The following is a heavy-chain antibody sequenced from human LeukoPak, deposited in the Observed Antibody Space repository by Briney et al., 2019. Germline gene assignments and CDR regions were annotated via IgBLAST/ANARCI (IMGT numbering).Heavy chain of an antibody. CDR1: GFTFADYA. V-gene: IGHV3-9*01. J-gene: IGHJ4*02. D-gene: IGHD3-22*01. CDR2: ISWNSGSI. CDR3: AKWPRDYYDSSGYFDY. Sequence: GGSLRLSCAASGFTFADYAMHWVRQVPGKGLEWVSGISWNSGSIGYADSVKGRFTISRDNAKNSLYLQMNSLRVEDTALYYCAKWPRDYYDSSGYFDYWGQGTLVTVSS.